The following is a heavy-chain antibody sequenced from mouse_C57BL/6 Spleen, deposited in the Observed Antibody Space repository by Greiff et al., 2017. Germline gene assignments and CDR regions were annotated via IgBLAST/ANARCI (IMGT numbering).Heavy chain of an antibody. CDR1: GYTFTSYW. Sequence: VQLQQPGAELVKPGASVKLSCKASGYTFTSYWMHWVKQRPGQGLEWIGMIHPNSGSTNYNEKFKSKATLTVDKSSSTAYMQLSSLTSEDSAVYYCASSPYYSNYVAYWGQGTLVTVSA. J-gene: IGHJ3*01. D-gene: IGHD2-5*01. CDR2: IHPNSGST. V-gene: IGHV1-64*01. CDR3: ASSPYYSNYVAY.